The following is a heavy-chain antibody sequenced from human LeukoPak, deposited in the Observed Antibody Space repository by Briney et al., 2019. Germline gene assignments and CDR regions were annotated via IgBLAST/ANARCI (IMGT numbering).Heavy chain of an antibody. D-gene: IGHD5-24*01. J-gene: IGHJ4*02. CDR3: AKDQVNVEMATIIDY. Sequence: GGSLRLSCAASGFTFSSYAMSWVRQAPGKGLEWVSAISGSGGSTYYADSVKGRFTISRDNSKNTLYLQMNSLRAEDTAVYYCAKDQVNVEMATIIDYWGQGTLVIVSS. V-gene: IGHV3-23*01. CDR2: ISGSGGST. CDR1: GFTFSSYA.